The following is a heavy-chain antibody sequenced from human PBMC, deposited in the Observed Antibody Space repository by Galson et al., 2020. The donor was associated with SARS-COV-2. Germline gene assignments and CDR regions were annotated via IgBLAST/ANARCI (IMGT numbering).Heavy chain of an antibody. J-gene: IGHJ4*02. Sequence: GGSLRLSCAASGFTFSDYAMSWVRQAPGKGLEWVSAISGGGGRTAYADSVRGRFTISRDTSENTLYLQMTSLRTDDTAVYFCAKRPSSSYDILTGYLDSWGQGTLVTVSS. CDR3: AKRPSSSYDILTGYLDS. CDR1: GFTFSDYA. V-gene: IGHV3-23*01. CDR2: ISGGGGRT. D-gene: IGHD3-9*01.